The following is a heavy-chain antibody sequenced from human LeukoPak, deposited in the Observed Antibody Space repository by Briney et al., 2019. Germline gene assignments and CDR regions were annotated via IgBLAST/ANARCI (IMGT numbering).Heavy chain of an antibody. CDR3: ARGGGLDV. V-gene: IGHV3-21*04. CDR2: ISSSSSYI. D-gene: IGHD3-16*01. CDR1: GFTFSNYW. Sequence: PGGSLRLSCAASGFTFSNYWMSWVRQAPGKGLEWVSSISSSSSYIYYADSVKGRFTISRDNAKNSLYLQMSNLRAEDTAVYFCARGGGLDVWGQGATVTVSS. J-gene: IGHJ6*02.